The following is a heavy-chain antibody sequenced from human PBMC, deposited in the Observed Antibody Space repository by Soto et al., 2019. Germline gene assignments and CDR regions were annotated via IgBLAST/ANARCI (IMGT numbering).Heavy chain of an antibody. J-gene: IGHJ4*02. Sequence: GGSLRLSCAASGFTVSSNYMSWVRQAPGKGLEWVSVIYSGGSTYYADSVKGRFTISRDNSKNTLYLQMNSLRAEDTAVYYCARDLYSSGWYFLFDYWGQGTLVTVSS. CDR1: GFTVSSNY. CDR3: ARDLYSSGWYFLFDY. CDR2: IYSGGST. V-gene: IGHV3-53*01. D-gene: IGHD6-19*01.